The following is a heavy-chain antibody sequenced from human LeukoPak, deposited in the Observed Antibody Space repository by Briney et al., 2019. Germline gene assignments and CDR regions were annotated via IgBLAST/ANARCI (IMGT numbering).Heavy chain of an antibody. CDR3: AKAFYYYDSSGYYVVDY. V-gene: IGHV3-30*02. CDR2: MRYDGSNK. CDR1: GFTFSSYG. Sequence: GGSLRLSCAASGFTFSSYGMHWVRQAPGKGLEWVAFMRYDGSNKYYADSVKGRFTISRDNSKNTLYLQMNSLRAEDTAVYYCAKAFYYYDSSGYYVVDYWGQGTLVTVSS. D-gene: IGHD3-22*01. J-gene: IGHJ4*02.